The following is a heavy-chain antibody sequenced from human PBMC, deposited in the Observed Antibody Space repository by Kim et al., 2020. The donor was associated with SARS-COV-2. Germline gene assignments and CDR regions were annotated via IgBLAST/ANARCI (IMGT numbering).Heavy chain of an antibody. CDR3: TRVPPYSNSWWDAFDI. D-gene: IGHD6-13*01. CDR1: GFTFSDSA. CDR2: IRSKANSYAT. V-gene: IGHV3-73*01. Sequence: GGSLRLSCAASGFTFSDSAMYWVRQASGKGLEWVGRIRSKANSYATAYDVSVKGRFIISRDDSKNTAYLQRNSLKTEDTAIYYCTRVPPYSNSWWDAFDIWGQGTMVTVSS. J-gene: IGHJ3*02.